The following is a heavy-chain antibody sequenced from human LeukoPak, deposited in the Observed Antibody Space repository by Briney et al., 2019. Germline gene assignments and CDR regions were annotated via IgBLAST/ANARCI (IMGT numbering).Heavy chain of an antibody. V-gene: IGHV3-48*03. J-gene: IGHJ4*02. CDR3: ARAFCSGGHCYQGAFDY. CDR1: GFNFSYYD. CDR2: ISSFGNII. D-gene: IGHD2-21*02. Sequence: GGSLRVSCVASGFNFSYYDMYWVRQAPGKGLEWPSYISSFGNIIYSADSLEGRFTLSRDNAKNSLYLQMHSLRVEDTAVYYCARAFCSGGHCYQGAFDYWGQGTLVTVSS.